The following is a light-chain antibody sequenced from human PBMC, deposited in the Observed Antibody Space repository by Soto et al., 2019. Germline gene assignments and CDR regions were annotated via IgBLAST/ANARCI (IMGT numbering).Light chain of an antibody. CDR3: SSYAGNNNLV. Sequence: QSALTQPPSASRSPGQSVTISCTGTSSDVGAYKYVSWYQHHPGKAPKLMIYEVTKRPSGVPDRFSGSKSGNTASLTVSGLQAEDEADYFCSSYAGNNNLVFGGGTKVTVL. V-gene: IGLV2-8*02. CDR1: SSDVGAYKY. J-gene: IGLJ2*01. CDR2: EVT.